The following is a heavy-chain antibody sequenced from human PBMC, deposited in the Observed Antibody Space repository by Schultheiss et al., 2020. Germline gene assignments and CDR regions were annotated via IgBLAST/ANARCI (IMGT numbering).Heavy chain of an antibody. CDR3: ARKSGTHFYFDY. CDR1: GGSIRTYY. Sequence: SETLSLTCTVSGGSIRTYYWSWIRQPPGKGLEWIGYIYYSGITNYNPSLKSRVTISVDTSKNQFSLKLSSVTAADTAVYYCARKSGTHFYFDYWGQGTLVTVSS. CDR2: IYYSGIT. J-gene: IGHJ4*02. D-gene: IGHD1-1*01. V-gene: IGHV4-59*08.